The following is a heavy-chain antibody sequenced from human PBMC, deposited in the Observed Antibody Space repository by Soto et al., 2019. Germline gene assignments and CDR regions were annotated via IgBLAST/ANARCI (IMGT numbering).Heavy chain of an antibody. V-gene: IGHV3-7*01. CDR2: IKQDGSEK. CDR3: ARVPVLGFGELYGWFDP. Sequence: GGSLRLSCAASGFTFSSYWVSWVRQAPGKGLEWVANIKQDGSEKYYVDSVKGRFTISRDNAKNSLYLQMNSLRAEDTAVYYCARVPVLGFGELYGWFDPWGQGTLVTVSS. D-gene: IGHD3-10*01. CDR1: GFTFSSYW. J-gene: IGHJ5*02.